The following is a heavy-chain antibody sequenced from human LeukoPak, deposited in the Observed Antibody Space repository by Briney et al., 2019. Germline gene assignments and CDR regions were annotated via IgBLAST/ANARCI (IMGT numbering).Heavy chain of an antibody. Sequence: SETLSLTCTVSGGSISSSSYYWGWIRQPPGKGLEWIGSIYYSGSTYYNPSLKSRVTMSVDTSKNQFSLKLSSVTAADTAVYYCAREPWLTPNWFDPWGQGTLVTVSS. J-gene: IGHJ5*02. CDR2: IYYSGST. CDR3: AREPWLTPNWFDP. V-gene: IGHV4-39*07. CDR1: GGSISSSSYY. D-gene: IGHD3-22*01.